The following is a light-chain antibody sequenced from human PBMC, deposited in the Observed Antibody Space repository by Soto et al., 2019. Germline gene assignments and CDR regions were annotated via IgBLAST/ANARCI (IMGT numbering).Light chain of an antibody. Sequence: QSALTQPASVSGSPGQSITISCTGTSGDIGSYNFVSWYQQNPGKAPKLIISDVTNRPLGVSSRFSGSKSDNTASLTISGLQSEDEADYYCKSYTNSDTYVFGTGTKLTVL. CDR2: DVT. CDR1: SGDIGSYNF. V-gene: IGLV2-14*03. CDR3: KSYTNSDTYV. J-gene: IGLJ1*01.